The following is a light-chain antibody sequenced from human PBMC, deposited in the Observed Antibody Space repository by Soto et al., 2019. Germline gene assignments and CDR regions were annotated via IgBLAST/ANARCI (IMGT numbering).Light chain of an antibody. Sequence: QSALTQPASVSGSPGQSITISCTGTSSDVGGYNYVSWYQQYPGKAPKLIIYDVNNRPSGISHRFSGSKSGNTASLTISGLQAEDEADYYCSSFTSSNTLVFGGGTQLTVL. CDR2: DVN. CDR3: SSFTSSNTLV. CDR1: SSDVGGYNY. V-gene: IGLV2-14*03. J-gene: IGLJ2*01.